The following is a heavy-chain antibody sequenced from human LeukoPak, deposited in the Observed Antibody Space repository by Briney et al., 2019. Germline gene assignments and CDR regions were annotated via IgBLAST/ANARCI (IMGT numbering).Heavy chain of an antibody. V-gene: IGHV1-69*06. CDR2: IIPIFGTA. CDR1: GGTFSSYT. J-gene: IGHJ4*02. CDR3: AKSPNYYDSSGVGDEYFDY. Sequence: SVKVSCKASGGTFSSYTISWVRQAPGQGLEWMGGIIPIFGTANYAQKFQGRVTITADKSTSTAYMELSSLRSEDTAVYYCAKSPNYYDSSGVGDEYFDYWGQGTLVTVSS. D-gene: IGHD3-22*01.